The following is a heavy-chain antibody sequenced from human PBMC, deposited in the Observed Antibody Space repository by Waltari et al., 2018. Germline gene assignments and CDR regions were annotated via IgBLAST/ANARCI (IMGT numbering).Heavy chain of an antibody. J-gene: IGHJ3*02. CDR1: GFTLRNYW. D-gene: IGHD3-22*01. V-gene: IGHV3-7*01. CDR2: IMTDGREE. Sequence: EVQLVESGGGLVQPGGSLRRSFAASGFTLRNYWMSWVRQAPGKGLEWVANIMTDGREEYYVDSVRGRFTISRDNAKNSLYLQMNSLRPEDTAVYYCVRDQWFAFDIWGQGTMVTVSS. CDR3: VRDQWFAFDI.